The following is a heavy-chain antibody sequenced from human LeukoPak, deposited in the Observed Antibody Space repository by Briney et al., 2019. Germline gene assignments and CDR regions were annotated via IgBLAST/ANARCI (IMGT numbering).Heavy chain of an antibody. J-gene: IGHJ4*02. CDR1: GYSYTSFW. CDR3: ATLRYSYGYYYCDY. CDR2: IYPGDSDT. Sequence: GESLEISCKGSGYSYTSFWMGLVRQMPREGLEWMGVIYPGDSDTRYRPPFQGQVPISADNYIPTAYLQWRSLKASDTARYYCATLRYSYGYYYCDYWGQGTRVSVS. D-gene: IGHD5-18*01. V-gene: IGHV5-51*01.